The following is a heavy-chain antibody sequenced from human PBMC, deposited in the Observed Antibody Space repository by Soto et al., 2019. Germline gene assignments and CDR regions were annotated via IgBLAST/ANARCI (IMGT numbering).Heavy chain of an antibody. Sequence: EVQVVESGGGLVQPGGSLRLSCAASGFTFSSYSMNWVRQAPGKGLEWVSYISSSSSTIFYADSVKGRFTISRDNAKNSLYLQMNSLRAEETAVYYCARDIDGGGQGTLVTVSS. CDR3: ARDIDG. CDR1: GFTFSSYS. J-gene: IGHJ4*02. D-gene: IGHD2-15*01. V-gene: IGHV3-48*01. CDR2: ISSSSSTI.